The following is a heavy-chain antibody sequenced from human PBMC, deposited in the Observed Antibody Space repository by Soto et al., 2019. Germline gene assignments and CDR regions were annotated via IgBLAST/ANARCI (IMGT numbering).Heavy chain of an antibody. D-gene: IGHD1-1*01. Sequence: EVQLVESGGGLIQPGGSLRLSCAASGFSVSSHHMNWVRQAPGKGLEWVSVMYSGGTTYYPDPLKGRCTISRDNSKNMLFLQVDNVGADDSAVYYCARDGRDGFPLDHWGQGTLVTVSS. J-gene: IGHJ4*02. CDR3: ARDGRDGFPLDH. V-gene: IGHV3-53*01. CDR2: MYSGGTT. CDR1: GFSVSSHH.